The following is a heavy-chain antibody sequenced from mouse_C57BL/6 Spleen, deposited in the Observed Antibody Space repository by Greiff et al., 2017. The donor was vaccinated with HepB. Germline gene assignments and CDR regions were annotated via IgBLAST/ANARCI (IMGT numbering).Heavy chain of an antibody. CDR3: ARLYYYGSSYRYFDV. J-gene: IGHJ1*03. CDR1: GYTFTSYW. Sequence: QVQLQQSGAELVKPGASVKLSCKASGYTFTSYWMQWVKQRPGQGLEWIGEIDPSDSYTNYNQKFKGKATLTVDTSSSTAYMQLSSLTSEDSAVYYCARLYYYGSSYRYFDVWGTGTTVTVSS. V-gene: IGHV1-50*01. D-gene: IGHD1-1*01. CDR2: IDPSDSYT.